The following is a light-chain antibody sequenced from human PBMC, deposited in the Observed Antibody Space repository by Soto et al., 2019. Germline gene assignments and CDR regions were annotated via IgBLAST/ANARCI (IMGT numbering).Light chain of an antibody. Sequence: GDRVTITCRASQGITNCLACYQRKPGKVPDLLISSASTLQSGAPSRFSGSGSGTDFTPTISSLQPEDVASYYCQRYNIAPSWTFGQGTKVEIK. V-gene: IGKV1-27*01. CDR3: QRYNIAPSWT. J-gene: IGKJ1*01. CDR1: QGITNC. CDR2: SAS.